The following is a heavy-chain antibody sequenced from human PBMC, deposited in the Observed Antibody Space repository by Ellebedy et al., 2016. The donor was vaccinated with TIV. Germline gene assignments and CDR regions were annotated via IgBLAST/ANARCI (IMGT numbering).Heavy chain of an antibody. J-gene: IGHJ5*02. CDR3: ARGPYSSGNWFDP. CDR1: GASIGTFY. D-gene: IGHD3-10*01. Sequence: MPSETLSLTCSVSGASIGTFYWSWIRQPPGKTLDWIGHVYYSGTTSYNPSLQSRVSISVDTSKNQFSLQLTSVTAADTAVYYCARGPYSSGNWFDPWGQGALVTVSS. V-gene: IGHV4-59*01. CDR2: VYYSGTT.